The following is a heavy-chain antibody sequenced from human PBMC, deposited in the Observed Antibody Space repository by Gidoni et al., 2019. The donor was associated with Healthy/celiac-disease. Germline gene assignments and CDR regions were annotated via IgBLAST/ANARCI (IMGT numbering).Heavy chain of an antibody. V-gene: IGHV3-66*01. D-gene: IGHD1-1*01. J-gene: IGHJ6*02. CDR1: GFAFSSNY. Sequence: EVQLVESGGGLVQPGGSLSLSSAAPGFAFSSNYMSWVRQAPGKGLEWGSVIYSGGSTYYADSVKGRFTISRDNSKNTLYLQMNSLRAEDTAVYYCARDMGTTYYYYYGMDVWGQGTTVTVSS. CDR3: ARDMGTTYYYYYGMDV. CDR2: IYSGGST.